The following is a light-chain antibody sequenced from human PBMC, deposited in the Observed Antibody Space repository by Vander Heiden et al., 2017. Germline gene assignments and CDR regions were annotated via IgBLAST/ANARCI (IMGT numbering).Light chain of an antibody. CDR1: QSVLYSSNNKSY. CDR3: QQDDSTPQT. Sequence: DIVMTQSPDSLAVSLGERATINCKSSQSVLYSSNNKSYLAWYQQKPGQPPKLLIYWASTRESGVPDRFSGSGSGTDFTLTISSLQAEDVAVYYCQQDDSTPQTFGQGTKLEIK. V-gene: IGKV4-1*01. J-gene: IGKJ2*01. CDR2: WAS.